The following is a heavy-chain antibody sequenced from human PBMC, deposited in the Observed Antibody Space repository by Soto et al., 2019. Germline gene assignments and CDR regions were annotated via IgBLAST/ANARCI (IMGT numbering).Heavy chain of an antibody. D-gene: IGHD3-22*01. V-gene: IGHV4-59*01. Sequence: SETLSLTCTVSGGSISSSYWSWIRQPPGKGLEYIGYISYSGSTNYNPSLKSRVTISVDTSKNQFSLKLNSVTAADTAVYYCGRAGSGYSSLDSWGQGTLVTVSS. CDR3: GRAGSGYSSLDS. J-gene: IGHJ4*02. CDR1: GGSISSSY. CDR2: ISYSGST.